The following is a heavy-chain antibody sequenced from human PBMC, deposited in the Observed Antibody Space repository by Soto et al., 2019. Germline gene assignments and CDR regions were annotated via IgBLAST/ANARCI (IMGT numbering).Heavy chain of an antibody. D-gene: IGHD3-10*01. CDR3: ARDRGKNGMDV. J-gene: IGHJ6*02. V-gene: IGHV4-30-4*01. CDR2: IYYSGST. CDR1: GGSISSGDYY. Sequence: SETLSLTCTVSGGSISSGDYYWSWIRQPPGKGLEWIGYIYYSGSTYYNPSLKSRVTISVDTSKNQSSLKLSSVTAADTAVYYCARDRGKNGMDVWGQGTTVTVSS.